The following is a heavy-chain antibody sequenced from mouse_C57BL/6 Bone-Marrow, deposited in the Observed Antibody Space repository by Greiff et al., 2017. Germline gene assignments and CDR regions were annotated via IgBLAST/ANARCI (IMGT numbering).Heavy chain of an antibody. Sequence: EVHLVESGGGLVKPGGSLKLSCAASGFTFSSYTMSWVRQTPEKRLEWVATISGGGGNTYYPDSVKGRFTISRDNAKNTLYLQMSSLRSEDTDLYDCARPDYYGSPSYAMDYWGQGTSVTVSS. J-gene: IGHJ4*01. CDR3: ARPDYYGSPSYAMDY. D-gene: IGHD1-1*01. CDR2: ISGGGGNT. CDR1: GFTFSSYT. V-gene: IGHV5-9*01.